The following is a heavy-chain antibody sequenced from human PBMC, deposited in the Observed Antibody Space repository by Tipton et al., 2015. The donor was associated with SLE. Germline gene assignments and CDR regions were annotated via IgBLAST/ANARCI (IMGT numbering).Heavy chain of an antibody. D-gene: IGHD6-13*01. V-gene: IGHV4-31*03. Sequence: TLSLTCTVSGGSISSGGYYWSWIRPHPGKGLEWIGEINYSGSTNYNPSLKSRVNISVDTSKNQFSLKLSSVTAADTAVYYCARSLYKQLTFEFFHHWGQGTLVTVSS. CDR3: ARSLYKQLTFEFFHH. CDR1: GGSISSGGYY. J-gene: IGHJ1*01. CDR2: INYSGST.